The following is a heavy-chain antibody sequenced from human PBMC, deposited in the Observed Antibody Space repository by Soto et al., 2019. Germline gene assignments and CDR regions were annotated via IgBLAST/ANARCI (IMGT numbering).Heavy chain of an antibody. D-gene: IGHD6-19*01. J-gene: IGHJ6*02. Sequence: VASVKVSCKASGGTFSSYAISWVRQAPGQGLEWMGGIIPIFGTANYAQKFQGRVTITADESTSTAYMELSSLRSEDTAVYYCARGKSYSSGWYEPDYYGMDVWGQGTTVTVSS. CDR3: ARGKSYSSGWYEPDYYGMDV. CDR2: IIPIFGTA. V-gene: IGHV1-69*13. CDR1: GGTFSSYA.